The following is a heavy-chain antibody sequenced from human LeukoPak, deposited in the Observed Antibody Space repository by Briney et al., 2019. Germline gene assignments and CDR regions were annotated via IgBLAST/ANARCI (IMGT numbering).Heavy chain of an antibody. CDR2: FDPEDGET. CDR3: ATDSYCSSTSCSWYFDL. V-gene: IGHV1-24*01. Sequence: ASVKVSCKVSGYTLTELSMHWVRQAPGKGLEWMGGFDPEDGETIYAQKFQGRVTMTEDTSTDTAYMELSSLRSEDTAVYYCATDSYCSSTSCSWYFDLWGRGTLVTVSS. CDR1: GYTLTELS. D-gene: IGHD2-2*01. J-gene: IGHJ2*01.